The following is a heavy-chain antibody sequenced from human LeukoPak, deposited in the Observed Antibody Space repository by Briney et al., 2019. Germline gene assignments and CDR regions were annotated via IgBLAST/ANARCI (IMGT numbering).Heavy chain of an antibody. V-gene: IGHV4-4*07. J-gene: IGHJ3*02. CDR3: ARDRYYDFWSGYWAYAFDI. CDR2: IYTSGST. D-gene: IGHD3-3*01. Sequence: SETLSLTCTVSGGSISSYYWSWIRQPAGKGLEWIGRIYTSGSTNYNPSHKSRVTMSVDTSKNQFSLRLSSVTAADTAVYYCARDRYYDFWSGYWAYAFDIWGQGTMVTVSS. CDR1: GGSISSYY.